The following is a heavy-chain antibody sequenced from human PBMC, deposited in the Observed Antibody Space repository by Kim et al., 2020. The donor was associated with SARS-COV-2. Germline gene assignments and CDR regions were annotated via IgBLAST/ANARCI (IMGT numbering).Heavy chain of an antibody. Sequence: SETLSLTCTVSGGSISSSSYYWGWIRQPPGKGLEWIGSIYYSGSTYYNPSLKSRVTISVDTSKNQFSLKLSSVTAADTAVYYCARDLATIYVYDSSGYYGSDYWGQGTLVTVSS. CDR3: ARDLATIYVYDSSGYYGSDY. CDR2: IYYSGST. V-gene: IGHV4-39*07. CDR1: GGSISSSSYY. D-gene: IGHD3-22*01. J-gene: IGHJ4*02.